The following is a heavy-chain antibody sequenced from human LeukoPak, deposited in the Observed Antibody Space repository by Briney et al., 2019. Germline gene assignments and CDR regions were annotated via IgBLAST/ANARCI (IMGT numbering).Heavy chain of an antibody. CDR2: IIPIFGTA. CDR3: ARDLGGDGYNFDY. V-gene: IGHV1-69*05. Sequence: SVKVSRKASGGTFSSYAISWVRQAPGQGLEWMGGIIPIFGTANYAQKFQGRVTITTDESTSTAYMELSSLRSEDTAVYYCARDLGGDGYNFDYWGQGTLVTVSS. CDR1: GGTFSSYA. J-gene: IGHJ4*02. D-gene: IGHD5-24*01.